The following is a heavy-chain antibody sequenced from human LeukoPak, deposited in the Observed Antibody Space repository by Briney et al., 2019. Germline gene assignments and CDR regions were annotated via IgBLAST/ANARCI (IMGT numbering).Heavy chain of an antibody. J-gene: IGHJ4*02. CDR3: AREHSSGWYDYFDY. Sequence: GGSLRLSCAASGFTFSSYWMSWVRQAPGKGLEWVAYIKQDGSEKYYVDSVKGRFTISRDNAKNSLYLQMNSLRAEDTAVYYCAREHSSGWYDYFDYWGQGTLVTVSS. CDR2: IKQDGSEK. D-gene: IGHD6-19*01. CDR1: GFTFSSYW. V-gene: IGHV3-7*01.